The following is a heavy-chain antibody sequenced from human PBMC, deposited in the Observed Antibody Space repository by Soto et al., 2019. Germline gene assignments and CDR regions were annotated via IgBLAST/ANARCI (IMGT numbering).Heavy chain of an antibody. J-gene: IGHJ3*02. CDR3: ARYYDSSGLTMGAFDI. V-gene: IGHV3-53*01. D-gene: IGHD3-22*01. CDR2: LYSGGTT. CDR1: GFTVSTNY. Sequence: GGSLRLSCAASGFTVSTNYMNWVRQAPGEGLEWVSVLYSGGTTIYADSVKGRFTISRDISKNTLYLQMNSLRAEDTAVYYCARYYDSSGLTMGAFDIWGQGTMVTVSS.